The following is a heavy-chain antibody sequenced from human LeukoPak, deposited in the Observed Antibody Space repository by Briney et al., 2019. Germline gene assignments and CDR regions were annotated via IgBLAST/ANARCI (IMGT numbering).Heavy chain of an antibody. CDR3: ARDVVVVPAAIFWFDP. D-gene: IGHD2-2*01. CDR1: GFTFSRYW. Sequence: GGSLRLSCAASGFTFSRYWMSWVRQAPGKGLEWVANIKQDGSEKYYVDSVKGRFTISRDNAKNSLYLQMNSLRAEDTAVYYCARDVVVVPAAIFWFDPWGQGTLVTVSS. V-gene: IGHV3-7*01. J-gene: IGHJ5*02. CDR2: IKQDGSEK.